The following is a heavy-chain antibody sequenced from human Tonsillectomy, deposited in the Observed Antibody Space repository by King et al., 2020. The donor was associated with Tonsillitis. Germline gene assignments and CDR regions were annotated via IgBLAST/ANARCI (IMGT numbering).Heavy chain of an antibody. V-gene: IGHV3-15*01. CDR3: GAGVWTSWFDP. D-gene: IGHD3/OR15-3a*01. CDR2: IKSKTDGGTT. CDR1: GFTFSNAW. Sequence: VQLVESGGGLVKPGGSLRLSCAASGFTFSNAWMSWVRQTPGKGLEWVGRIKSKTDGGTTDYAAPVKGRFTISRDDSKSTLYLQMNSLTTEDTAVYYCGAGVWTSWFDPWGQGTLVTVSS. J-gene: IGHJ5*02.